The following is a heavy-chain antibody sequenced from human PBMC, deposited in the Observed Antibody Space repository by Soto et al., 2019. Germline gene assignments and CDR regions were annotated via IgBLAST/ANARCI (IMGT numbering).Heavy chain of an antibody. D-gene: IGHD4-17*01. CDR3: ARDKTTVTTLDY. J-gene: IGHJ4*02. CDR1: GFTFSSYG. CDR2: IWYDGSNK. Sequence: QVQLVESGGGVVQPGRSLRLSCAASGFTFSSYGMHWVRQAPGKGLEWVAVIWYDGSNKHYADSVKGRFTISRDNSKNTLYLQMNSLRAEDTAVYYCARDKTTVTTLDYCGQGTLVTVSS. V-gene: IGHV3-33*01.